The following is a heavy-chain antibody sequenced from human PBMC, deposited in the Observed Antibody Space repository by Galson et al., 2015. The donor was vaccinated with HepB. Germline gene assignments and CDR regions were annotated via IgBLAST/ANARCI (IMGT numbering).Heavy chain of an antibody. Sequence: ETLSLTCTVSGGSISSYYWSWIRQPPGKGLEWIGYIYYSGSTNYNPSLKSRVTISVDTSKNQFSLKLSSVTAADTAVYYCARRRDWNDVWSYGAFDIWGQGTMVTVSS. V-gene: IGHV4-59*01. J-gene: IGHJ3*02. D-gene: IGHD1-1*01. CDR2: IYYSGST. CDR3: ARRRDWNDVWSYGAFDI. CDR1: GGSISSYY.